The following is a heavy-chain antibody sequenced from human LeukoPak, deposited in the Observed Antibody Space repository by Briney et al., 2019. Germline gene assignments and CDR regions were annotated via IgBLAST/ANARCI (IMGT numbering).Heavy chain of an antibody. CDR3: ARVHYYDSSDAFDI. CDR1: GYTFTGYY. CDR2: INPNNGGT. D-gene: IGHD3-22*01. J-gene: IGHJ3*02. Sequence: ASVKVSCKASGYTFTGYYIHWVRQAPGQGLEWMGRINPNNGGTNYAQKFQGRVTMTRDTSISTAYMDLSGLRSDDTAVYYCARVHYYDSSDAFDIWGQGTMVTVSS. V-gene: IGHV1-2*06.